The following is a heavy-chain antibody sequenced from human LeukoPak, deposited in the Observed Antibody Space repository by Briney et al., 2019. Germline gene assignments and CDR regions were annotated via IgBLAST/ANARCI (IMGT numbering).Heavy chain of an antibody. D-gene: IGHD1-26*01. CDR3: ARDVGATTSATFDL. CDR2: ITSSGTST. CDR1: GFTFSEYY. J-gene: IGHJ3*01. Sequence: PGGSLRLSCDAAGFTFSEYYVTWIRQAPGKGLEWISYITSSGTSTYYPVSVRGRFTISSDNARNSVYLQMKYLRADDTAVYYCARDVGATTSATFDLWGQGTMVTVSS. V-gene: IGHV3-11*01.